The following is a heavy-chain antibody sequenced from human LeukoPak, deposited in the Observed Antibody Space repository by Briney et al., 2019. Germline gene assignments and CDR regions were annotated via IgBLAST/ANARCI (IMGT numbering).Heavy chain of an antibody. CDR3: AGDVEFGAEAFDI. J-gene: IGHJ3*02. D-gene: IGHD3-10*01. V-gene: IGHV3-30*04. CDR1: GFTFSSYA. CDR2: ILYVVGIA. Sequence: GGSLRLSCEASGFTFSSYAMRWVRQAPGKGLEWVAVILYVVGIAYYAHSVKGRFTISADNSKNTLYLQMNSLRSEDTAVYYCAGDVEFGAEAFDIWGQGTMVTVSS.